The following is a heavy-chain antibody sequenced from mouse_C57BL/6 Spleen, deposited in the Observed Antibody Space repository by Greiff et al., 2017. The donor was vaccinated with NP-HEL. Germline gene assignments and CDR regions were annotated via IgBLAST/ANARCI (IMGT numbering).Heavy chain of an antibody. CDR2: ISSGSSSL. D-gene: IGHD1-1*01. CDR1: GFTFSDYG. CDR3: ARPHYYGTYFDY. J-gene: IGHJ2*01. Sequence: EVKLVESGGGLVKPGGSLKLSCAASGFTFSDYGMHWVRQAPEKGLEWVAYISSGSSSLYYADTVKGRFTISRDNAKNTLFLQMTSLRSEDTAMYYCARPHYYGTYFDYWGQGTTLTVSS. V-gene: IGHV5-17*01.